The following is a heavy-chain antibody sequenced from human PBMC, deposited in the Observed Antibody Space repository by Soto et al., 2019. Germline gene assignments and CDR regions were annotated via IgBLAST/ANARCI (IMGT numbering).Heavy chain of an antibody. V-gene: IGHV4-61*01. D-gene: IGHD2-2*01. CDR3: ARACSSNSCYDVFDY. J-gene: IGHJ4*02. CDR2: VYHTGRT. Sequence: SETLSLTCTVSGGSFKSGSYSWSWIRQPPGKGLEWIGYVYHTGRTSYNPSLKSRVSISMDTSKNQFSLNLDSVTAADTAVYYCARACSSNSCYDVFDYWGQGTLVTVSS. CDR1: GGSFKSGSYS.